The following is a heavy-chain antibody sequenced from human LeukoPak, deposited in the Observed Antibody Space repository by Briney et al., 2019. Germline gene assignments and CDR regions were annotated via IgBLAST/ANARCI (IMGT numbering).Heavy chain of an antibody. D-gene: IGHD1-26*01. Sequence: ASVKVSCKASGYTFTSYGISWVRQAPGQGLEWMGWINTNTGNPAYAQGFTGRFVFSLETSVSTAYLQISSLTAEDTAVYYCVRSNPGAPLDFWGQGTLVTVSS. CDR3: VRSNPGAPLDF. V-gene: IGHV7-4-1*02. J-gene: IGHJ4*02. CDR1: GYTFTSYG. CDR2: INTNTGNP.